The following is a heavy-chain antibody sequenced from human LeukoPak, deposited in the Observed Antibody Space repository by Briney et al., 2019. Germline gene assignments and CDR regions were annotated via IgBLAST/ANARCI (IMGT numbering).Heavy chain of an antibody. CDR2: FYSGGNT. V-gene: IGHV3-53*05. Sequence: GGSLRLSCAASGFTVSNNYMNWVRQAPGKGLEWISDFYSGGNTFYADAVKGGFTISRDITKNTLKPQMTSQRAEDTAVYYCARDGRVATIWASDIWGQRTMVTVYS. J-gene: IGHJ3*02. CDR3: ARDGRVATIWASDI. CDR1: GFTVSNNY. D-gene: IGHD5-12*01.